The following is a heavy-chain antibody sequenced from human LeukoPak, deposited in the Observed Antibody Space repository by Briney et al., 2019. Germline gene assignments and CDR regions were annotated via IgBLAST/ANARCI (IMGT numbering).Heavy chain of an antibody. CDR2: IQYDGSNK. CDR1: GFTFSSYG. D-gene: IGHD4-23*01. V-gene: IGHV3-30*18. Sequence: PGRSLRLSCAASGFTFSSYGMHWVRQAPGKGLEWVAVIQYDGSNKYYADSVKGRFTISRDNSKNTLYLQMNSLRAEDTAVYYCAKDRISYGGNTPHFDYWGQGTLVTVSS. CDR3: AKDRISYGGNTPHFDY. J-gene: IGHJ4*02.